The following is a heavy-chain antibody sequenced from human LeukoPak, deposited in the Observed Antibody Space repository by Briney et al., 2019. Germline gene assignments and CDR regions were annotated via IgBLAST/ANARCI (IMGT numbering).Heavy chain of an antibody. D-gene: IGHD4-23*01. J-gene: IGHJ4*02. CDR1: GYTFTGYY. Sequence: ASVNLSRKASGYTFTGYYIHWVRQAPGQGLEWMGWINPNTGGTNYAQEFRGRVTITRDTSISTAYMELNRLRSDDTAVYYCARAFHNGSIPFDYWGQGTLWTVSS. CDR2: INPNTGGT. CDR3: ARAFHNGSIPFDY. V-gene: IGHV1-2*02.